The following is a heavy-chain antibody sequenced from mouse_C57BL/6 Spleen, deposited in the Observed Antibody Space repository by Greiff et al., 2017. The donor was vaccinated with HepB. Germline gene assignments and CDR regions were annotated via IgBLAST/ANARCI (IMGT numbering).Heavy chain of an antibody. D-gene: IGHD2-5*01. CDR3: ARSSYSNYSYYFDV. Sequence: QVQLQQPGAELVKPGASVKLSCKASGYTFTSYWMQWVKQRPGQGLEWIGEIDPSDSYTNYNQKFKGKATLTVDTSSSTAYMQLSSLTSEDSAVYYCARSSYSNYSYYFDVWGTGTTVTVSS. V-gene: IGHV1-50*01. CDR1: GYTFTSYW. J-gene: IGHJ1*03. CDR2: IDPSDSYT.